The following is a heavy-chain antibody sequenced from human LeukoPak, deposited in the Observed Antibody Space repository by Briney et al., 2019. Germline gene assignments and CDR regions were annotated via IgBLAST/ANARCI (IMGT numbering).Heavy chain of an antibody. Sequence: GGSLRLSCAASGFTFSSYAMSWVRQAPGKGLEWVAVISYDGSNKYYADSVKGRFTISRDNSKNTLYLQMNSLRAEDTAVYYCAKDKDDYVDYWGQGTLVTVSS. J-gene: IGHJ4*02. CDR1: GFTFSSYA. D-gene: IGHD5-24*01. CDR3: AKDKDDYVDY. CDR2: ISYDGSNK. V-gene: IGHV3-30*18.